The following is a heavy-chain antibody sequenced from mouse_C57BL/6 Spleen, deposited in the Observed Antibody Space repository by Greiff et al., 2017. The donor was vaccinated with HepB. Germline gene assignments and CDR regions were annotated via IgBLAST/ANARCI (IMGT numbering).Heavy chain of an antibody. D-gene: IGHD1-1*01. CDR3: VARYGSRSYYAMDY. CDR1: GFSFNTYA. J-gene: IGHJ4*01. CDR2: IRSKSNNYAT. V-gene: IGHV10-1*01. Sequence: EVQGVESGGGLVQPKGSLKLSCAASGFSFNTYAMNWVRQAPGKGLEWVARIRSKSNNYATYYADSVKDRFTISRDDSESMLYLQMNNLKTEDTAMYDCVARYGSRSYYAMDYWGQGTSVTVSS.